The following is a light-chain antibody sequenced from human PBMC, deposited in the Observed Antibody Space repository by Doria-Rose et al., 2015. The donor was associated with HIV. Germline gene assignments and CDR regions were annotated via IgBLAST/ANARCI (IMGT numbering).Light chain of an antibody. CDR3: HQYGTSWT. Sequence: TQSPGTLSLSPGERATLSCRASQSFSSTYLAWYQQKPGQAPSLLIYDGSARATGVPDRFSASGSGTDFTLTINRLEPEDFALYYCHQYGTSWTFGQGTKVEI. V-gene: IGKV3-20*01. CDR2: DGS. CDR1: QSFSSTY. J-gene: IGKJ1*01.